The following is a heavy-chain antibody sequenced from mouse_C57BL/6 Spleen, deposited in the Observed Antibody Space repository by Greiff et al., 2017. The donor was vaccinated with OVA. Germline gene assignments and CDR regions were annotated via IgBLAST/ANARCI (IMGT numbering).Heavy chain of an antibody. CDR1: GYTFTSYG. D-gene: IGHD2-4*01. J-gene: IGHJ2*01. V-gene: IGHV1-81*01. Sequence: QVQLQQSGAELARPGASVKLSCKASGYTFTSYGISWVKQRTGQGLEWIGEIYPRSGNTYYNEKFKGKATLTADKSSSTAYMELRSLTSEDSAVYFCARWGYDYPYFDYWGQGTTLTVSS. CDR2: IYPRSGNT. CDR3: ARWGYDYPYFDY.